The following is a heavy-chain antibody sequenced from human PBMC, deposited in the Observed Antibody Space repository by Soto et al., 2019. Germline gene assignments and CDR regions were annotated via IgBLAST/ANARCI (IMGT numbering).Heavy chain of an antibody. CDR3: ASPVNYYDSSGPDY. J-gene: IGHJ4*02. V-gene: IGHV3-30-3*01. CDR1: GFTFSSYA. Sequence: PGGSLRLSCAASGFTFSSYAMHWVRQAPGKGLEWVAVISYDGSNKYYADSVKGRFTISRDNSKNTLYLQMNSLRAEDTAVYYCASPVNYYDSSGPDYWGQGTLVTVS. D-gene: IGHD3-22*01. CDR2: ISYDGSNK.